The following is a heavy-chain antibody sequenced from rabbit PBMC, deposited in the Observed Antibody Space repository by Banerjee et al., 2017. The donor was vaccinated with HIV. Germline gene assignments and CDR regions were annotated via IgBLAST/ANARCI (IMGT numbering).Heavy chain of an antibody. Sequence: QEQLEESGGDLVKPEGSLTLTCTASGFTLSSYWICWVRQAPGKGLEWIACMDAGSSGSTYYASWAKGRFTISKTSSTTVTLQMTSLTAADTATYFCARRADYAGGSYYEQFNLWGQGTLVTVS. CDR1: GFTLSSYW. CDR3: ARRADYAGGSYYEQFNL. V-gene: IGHV1S45*01. J-gene: IGHJ4*01. D-gene: IGHD8-1*01. CDR2: MDAGSSGST.